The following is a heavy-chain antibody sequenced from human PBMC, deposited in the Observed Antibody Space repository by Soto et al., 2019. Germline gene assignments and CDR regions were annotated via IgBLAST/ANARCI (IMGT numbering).Heavy chain of an antibody. D-gene: IGHD5-18*01. V-gene: IGHV3-30*18. CDR1: GFTFSSYG. J-gene: IGHJ5*02. CDR2: ISYDGSNK. CDR3: AKNRAVDTNWFDP. Sequence: GGSLRLSCAASGFTFSSYGMHWVRQAPGKGLEWVAVISYDGSNKYYADSVKGRFTIPRDNSKNTLYLQMNSLRAEDAAVYYCAKNRAVDTNWFDPWGQGTLVTVSS.